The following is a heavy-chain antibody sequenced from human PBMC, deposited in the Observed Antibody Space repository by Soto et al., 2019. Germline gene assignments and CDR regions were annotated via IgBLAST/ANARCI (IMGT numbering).Heavy chain of an antibody. CDR1: GFTFSSYA. J-gene: IGHJ4*02. CDR2: ISSNGGST. Sequence: PGGSLRLSCSASGFTFSSYAMHWVRQAPGKGLEYVSAISSNGGSTYYADSVKGRFTISRDNSKNTLYLQMSSLRAEDTAVYYCVKLYSSGWRVFDYWGQGTLVTVSS. V-gene: IGHV3-64D*06. CDR3: VKLYSSGWRVFDY. D-gene: IGHD6-19*01.